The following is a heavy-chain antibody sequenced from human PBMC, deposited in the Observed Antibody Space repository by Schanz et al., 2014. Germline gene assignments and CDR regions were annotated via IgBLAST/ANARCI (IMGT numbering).Heavy chain of an antibody. V-gene: IGHV3-23*01. Sequence: DVQLLESGGGLVQPRRSLRLSCAASGFTFTNYAMSWVRQAPGKGLEWVSLISDSGDTAYYADSVKGRFTISRDNFKGALYLQMSSLRAEDTAVYYCAKSLESCPGGRCSRGYFDYWGQGTLVTVSS. CDR3: AKSLESCPGGRCSRGYFDY. CDR1: GFTFTNYA. CDR2: ISDSGDTA. J-gene: IGHJ4*02. D-gene: IGHD2-8*02.